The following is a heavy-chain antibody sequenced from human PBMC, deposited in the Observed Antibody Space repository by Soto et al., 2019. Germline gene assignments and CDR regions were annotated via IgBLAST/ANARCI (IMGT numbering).Heavy chain of an antibody. Sequence: QVQLVQSGAEVKKPGSSVKVSCKASRGTFSSYAISWVRQAPGQGLEWMGGIIPIFGTANYAQKFQGRVTITADESTSTAYMELSRLRSEDTAVYYCARPREVGGSSPNEQYYYYGMDVWGQGTTVTVSS. J-gene: IGHJ6*02. CDR2: IIPIFGTA. V-gene: IGHV1-69*12. CDR3: ARPREVGGSSPNEQYYYYGMDV. D-gene: IGHD6-6*01. CDR1: RGTFSSYA.